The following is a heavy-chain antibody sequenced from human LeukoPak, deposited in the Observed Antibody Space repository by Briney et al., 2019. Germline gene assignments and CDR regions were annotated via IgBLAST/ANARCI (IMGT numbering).Heavy chain of an antibody. D-gene: IGHD3-22*01. V-gene: IGHV3-23*01. CDR3: AKSNYYDSSGYSLFDY. J-gene: IGHJ4*02. Sequence: GGSLRLSCAASGFTFSSYAMSWVRQAPGKGPEWVSAISGSGGSTYYADSVKGRFTISRDNSKNTLYLQMNGLRAEDTAVYYCAKSNYYDSSGYSLFDYWGQGTLVTVSS. CDR1: GFTFSSYA. CDR2: ISGSGGST.